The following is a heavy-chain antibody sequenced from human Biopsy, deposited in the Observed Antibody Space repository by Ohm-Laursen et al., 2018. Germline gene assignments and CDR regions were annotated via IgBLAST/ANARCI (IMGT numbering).Heavy chain of an antibody. Sequence: ASVKVSCKVSGGTFSNSAISWVRQAPGQGLEWMGGVITFFATVKYAQKFQGRLTISADRSTDTAYMELSSLRSEDTAVYYCAPQTPRDPDILTGAYHYDMAVWGQGTTVTVSS. CDR2: VITFFATV. V-gene: IGHV1-69*06. D-gene: IGHD3-9*01. CDR1: GGTFSNSA. J-gene: IGHJ6*02. CDR3: APQTPRDPDILTGAYHYDMAV.